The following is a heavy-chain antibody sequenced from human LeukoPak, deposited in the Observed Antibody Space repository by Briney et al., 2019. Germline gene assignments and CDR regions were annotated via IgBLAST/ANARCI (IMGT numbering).Heavy chain of an antibody. Sequence: GGSLRLSCAASGFTFSNYEMNWVRQAPGKGLEWVSYISSSGSTIYYADSVKGRFTISRDNAKNSLYLQMSSLRAEDTAVYYCARSRYSYGYDYWGQGTLVTVSS. CDR1: GFTFSNYE. V-gene: IGHV3-48*03. D-gene: IGHD5-18*01. CDR3: ARSRYSYGYDY. CDR2: ISSSGSTI. J-gene: IGHJ4*02.